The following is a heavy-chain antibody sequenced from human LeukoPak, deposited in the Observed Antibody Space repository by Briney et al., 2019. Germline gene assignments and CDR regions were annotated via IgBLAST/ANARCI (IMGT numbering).Heavy chain of an antibody. CDR1: GFSFSTYA. CDR2: ISGSGGST. D-gene: IGHD1-1*01. V-gene: IGHV3-23*01. Sequence: GGSLRLSCAASGFSFSTYAMSWVRQAPGKGLEWVSIISGSGGSTYHPDSVKGRFTSSRDNSKNTLYLQMNSLRAEGTAVYYCVTRYNNCPHWGQGTLVTVSS. J-gene: IGHJ1*01. CDR3: VTRYNNCPH.